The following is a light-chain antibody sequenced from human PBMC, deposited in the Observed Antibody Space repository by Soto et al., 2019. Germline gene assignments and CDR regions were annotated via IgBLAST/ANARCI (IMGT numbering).Light chain of an antibody. J-gene: IGLJ1*01. Sequence: QSVLTQPASVSGSPGQSITISCTGTSSDVGGYNYVSWYQQHPGKAPKLMIYDVSNRPSGVSNRFSGSKSGNTASLTISGLQAEDEADYYCSSYTSSSTLFGTGTKVTLL. CDR2: DVS. CDR3: SSYTSSSTL. V-gene: IGLV2-14*01. CDR1: SSDVGGYNY.